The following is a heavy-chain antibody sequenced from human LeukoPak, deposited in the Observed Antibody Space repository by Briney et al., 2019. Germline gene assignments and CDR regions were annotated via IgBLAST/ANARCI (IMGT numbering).Heavy chain of an antibody. V-gene: IGHV1-46*01. J-gene: IGHJ4*02. Sequence: ASVKVSCKAPGYTFTSYYMHWVRQAPGQGLEWMGIINPSGGSTSYAQKFQGRVTMTRDTSTSTVYMELSSLRSEDTAVYYCARDHYYYGSGSYYNPLGYWGQGTLVTVSS. D-gene: IGHD3-10*01. CDR3: ARDHYYYGSGSYYNPLGY. CDR1: GYTFTSYY. CDR2: INPSGGST.